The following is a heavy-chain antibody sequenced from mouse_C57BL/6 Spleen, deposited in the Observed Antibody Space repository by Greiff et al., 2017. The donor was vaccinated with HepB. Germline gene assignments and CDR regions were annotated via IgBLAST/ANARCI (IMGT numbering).Heavy chain of an antibody. CDR1: GYTFTSYT. CDR3: ASPPIYYDYDGCAY. CDR2: INPSSGYT. Sequence: VQLQQSGAELARPGASVKMSCKASGYTFTSYTMHWVKQRPGQGLEWIGYINPSSGYTKYNQKFKDKAKLTADKSSSTAYMQLSSLTSEDSAVYYCASPPIYYDYDGCAYWGQGTLVTVSA. V-gene: IGHV1-4*01. D-gene: IGHD2-4*01. J-gene: IGHJ3*01.